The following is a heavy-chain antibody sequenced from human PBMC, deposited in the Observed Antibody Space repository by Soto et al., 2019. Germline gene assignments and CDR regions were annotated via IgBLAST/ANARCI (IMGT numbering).Heavy chain of an antibody. V-gene: IGHV4-39*01. J-gene: IGHJ4*02. CDR1: GGSISSRSHY. Sequence: QPQLQESGPGLVKPPETLSLTCTVSGGSISSRSHYWGWIRQSPGRHLEWIGSSYYRGSTHYNPSLKTRVTISVDTSKNQVSLKVCSVTAADTAVYYCATADGFGVVTPFFEYWGQGILVTVSS. CDR3: ATADGFGVVTPFFEY. D-gene: IGHD3-3*01. CDR2: SYYRGST.